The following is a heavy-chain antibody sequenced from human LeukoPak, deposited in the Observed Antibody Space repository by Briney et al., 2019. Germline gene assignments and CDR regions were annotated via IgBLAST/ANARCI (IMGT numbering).Heavy chain of an antibody. CDR3: GKGGLPDIVVVIAAPPAY. CDR2: ISGSGTNT. CDR1: GFTFSNHA. D-gene: IGHD2-15*01. V-gene: IGHV3-23*01. Sequence: GGSLRLSCAASGFTFSNHAMSWVRQAPGQGLEWVSSISGSGTNTYYAASVKGRFTISRDNSKNTLYLQMSSLRAEDTAIYYCGKGGLPDIVVVIAAPPAYWGQGTLVTVSS. J-gene: IGHJ4*02.